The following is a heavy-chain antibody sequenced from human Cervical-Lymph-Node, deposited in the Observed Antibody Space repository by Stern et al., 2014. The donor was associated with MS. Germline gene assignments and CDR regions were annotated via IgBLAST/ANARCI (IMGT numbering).Heavy chain of an antibody. Sequence: VQLVESGAEVKKPGASVKVSCKASGYTFTSYGISWVRQAPGQGLEWMGGFTGNNGTYDYAQKFQGRVTMTKDTSTSTTYLELRSLRSDDTAVFYCARGVGTAFDIWGQGTMVTVSS. J-gene: IGHJ3*02. D-gene: IGHD1-1*01. CDR3: ARGVGTAFDI. CDR1: GYTFTSYG. V-gene: IGHV1-18*01. CDR2: FTGNNGTY.